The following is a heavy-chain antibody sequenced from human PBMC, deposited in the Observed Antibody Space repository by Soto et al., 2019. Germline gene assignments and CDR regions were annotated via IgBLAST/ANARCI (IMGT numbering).Heavy chain of an antibody. Sequence: QVQLQESGPGLVKPSETLSLTCTVYSGSITSHYWSWVRQPPGKGLEWIGFVHYSGNTKYNPSLKGRVILSVDTSQNRLSLKLRSVTAADTAVYYCARESAGSGKNNWFDPWGQGTLVTVSS. CDR2: VHYSGNT. CDR1: SGSITSHY. V-gene: IGHV4-59*11. CDR3: ARESAGSGKNNWFDP. J-gene: IGHJ5*02.